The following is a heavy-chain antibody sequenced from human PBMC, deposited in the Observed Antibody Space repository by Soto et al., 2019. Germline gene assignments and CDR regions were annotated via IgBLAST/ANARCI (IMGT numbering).Heavy chain of an antibody. D-gene: IGHD2-8*01. CDR1: GFTFSSYG. CDR3: AKDGGILIDY. V-gene: IGHV3-30*18. Sequence: QVQLVESGGGVVQPGRSLRLSCAASGFTFSSYGMHWVRQAPGKGLEWVAVISYDGSNKYYADSVKGRFTISRDKSKNTLYLQMNSLRAEDTAVYYCAKDGGILIDYWGQGTLVTVSS. J-gene: IGHJ4*02. CDR2: ISYDGSNK.